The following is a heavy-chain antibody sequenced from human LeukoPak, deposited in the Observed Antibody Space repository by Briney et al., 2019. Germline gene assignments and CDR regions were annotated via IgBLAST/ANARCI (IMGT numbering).Heavy chain of an antibody. J-gene: IGHJ3*02. Sequence: GGSLRLSCAASGFTFSSYWMSWVRQAPGKGLEWVANIKQDGNEKYYVDSVKGRFTISRDNAENSLFLQMNSLRAEDTAVYYCARVKDLAFDIWGRGTMVTVSS. CDR1: GFTFSSYW. CDR3: ARVKDLAFDI. D-gene: IGHD2-15*01. V-gene: IGHV3-7*04. CDR2: IKQDGNEK.